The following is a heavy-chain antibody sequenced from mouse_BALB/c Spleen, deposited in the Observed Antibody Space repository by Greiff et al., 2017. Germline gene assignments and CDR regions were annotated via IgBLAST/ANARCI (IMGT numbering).Heavy chain of an antibody. CDR2: IHPSDSET. CDR3: ARDRDRYDGFAY. V-gene: IGHV1-61*01. J-gene: IGHJ3*01. Sequence: QVHVKQPGAELVRPGASVKLSCKASGYSFTSYWMNWVKQRPGQGLEWIGMIHPSDSETRLNQKFKDKATLTVDKSSSTAYMQLSSPTSEDSAVYYCARDRDRYDGFAYWGQGTLVTVSA. D-gene: IGHD2-14*01. CDR1: GYSFTSYW.